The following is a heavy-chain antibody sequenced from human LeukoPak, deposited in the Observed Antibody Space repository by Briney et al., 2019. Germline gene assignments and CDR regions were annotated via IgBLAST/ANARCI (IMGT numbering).Heavy chain of an antibody. CDR3: ARSWEQYDAFDI. CDR1: GYTFTSYY. CDR2: IIPIFGTA. Sequence: GASVKVSCKASGYTFTSYYMHWVRQAPGQGLEWMGGIIPIFGTANYAQKFQGRVTITADESTSTAYMELSSLRSEDTAVYYCARSWEQYDAFDIWGQGTMVTVSS. D-gene: IGHD1-26*01. V-gene: IGHV1-69*13. J-gene: IGHJ3*02.